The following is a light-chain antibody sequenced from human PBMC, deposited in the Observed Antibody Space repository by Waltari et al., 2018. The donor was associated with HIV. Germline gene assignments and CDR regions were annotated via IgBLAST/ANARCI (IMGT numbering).Light chain of an antibody. CDR2: GAS. CDR1: QSLSSY. CDR3: QQYNNWLSLT. V-gene: IGKV3-15*01. J-gene: IGKJ4*01. Sequence: EIVLTQSPATLSLSPGERATLSCRASQSLSSYLAWYQQKPGQAPRLLIYGASTRATGIPARFSGSGSGTEFTLTISSLQSEDFAVYYCQQYNNWLSLTFGGGTKVEIK.